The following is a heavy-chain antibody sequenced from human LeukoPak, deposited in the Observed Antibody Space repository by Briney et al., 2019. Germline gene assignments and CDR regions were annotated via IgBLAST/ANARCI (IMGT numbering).Heavy chain of an antibody. J-gene: IGHJ4*01. V-gene: IGHV3-20*04. D-gene: IGHD3-10*01. CDR2: INWNGGST. Sequence: GGSLRLSCAASGFTFDDYGMSWVRQAPGKGLEWVSGINWNGGSTGYADSVKGRFTISRDNAKNSLYLQMNSLRAEDTAVYYCARDFHVRYYDTGSYSYWGHGTLVTVSS. CDR3: ARDFHVRYYDTGSYSY. CDR1: GFTFDDYG.